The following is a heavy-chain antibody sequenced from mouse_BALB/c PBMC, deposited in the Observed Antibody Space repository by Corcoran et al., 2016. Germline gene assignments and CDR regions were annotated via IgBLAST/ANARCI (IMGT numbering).Heavy chain of an antibody. J-gene: IGHJ2*01. D-gene: IGHD2-14*01. CDR3: ARYYGYDFDY. V-gene: IGHV1-9*01. CDR1: GYTFSSYR. Sequence: QVQLQQSGPELMKPGASVKISCKATGYTFSSYRIEWVKQRPGHGLEWIGLIIPDNGSTNYNEKFKGKATLTVDKSSSTAYMQLSSLTSEDSAVYYCARYYGYDFDYWGQGTTLTVSS. CDR2: IIPDNGST.